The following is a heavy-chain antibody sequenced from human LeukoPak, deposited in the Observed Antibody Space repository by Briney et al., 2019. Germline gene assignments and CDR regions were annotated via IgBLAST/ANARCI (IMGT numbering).Heavy chain of an antibody. CDR3: ARDLSGWLLGDY. Sequence: GASVKVSCKASGGTFSSNTISWVRQAPGQGLECMGGIIPIFGTANYAQKFQGRVTITADESTSTAYMELSSLRYEDTAVYYCARDLSGWLLGDYWGQGTLVTVSS. CDR2: IIPIFGTA. D-gene: IGHD6-19*01. V-gene: IGHV1-69*13. CDR1: GGTFSSNT. J-gene: IGHJ4*02.